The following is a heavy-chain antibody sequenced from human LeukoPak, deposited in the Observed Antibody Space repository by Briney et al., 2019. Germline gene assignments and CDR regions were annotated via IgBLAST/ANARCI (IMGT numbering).Heavy chain of an antibody. J-gene: IGHJ5*02. CDR3: ARHDLAVAGYHNWFDP. CDR2: IYYRCST. Sequence: PSETLSLTCTVSGGSISSSSYYWGWIRQPPGKGLEWVGGIYYRCSTSYTPSVKSRVTTSVNMSKNQFSLKLSSVTAADTAVYYCARHDLAVAGYHNWFDPWGQGTLVTVSS. CDR1: GGSISSSSYY. V-gene: IGHV4-39*01. D-gene: IGHD6-19*01.